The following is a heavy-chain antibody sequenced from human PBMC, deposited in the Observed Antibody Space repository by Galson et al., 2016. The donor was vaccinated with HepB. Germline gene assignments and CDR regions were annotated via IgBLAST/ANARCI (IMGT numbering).Heavy chain of an antibody. CDR3: ARGNDHGTGAFGI. CDR1: GFTVSSNY. Sequence: SLRLSCAASGFTVSSNYMSWVRQAPGKGLEWVSIIYSGGDTYYAESVKGRFTISRDTLRNTLYVQMNSLGAEATAVYYCARGNDHGTGAFGIWGQGTMVTVSS. CDR2: IYSGGDT. D-gene: IGHD1-1*01. J-gene: IGHJ3*02. V-gene: IGHV3-66*01.